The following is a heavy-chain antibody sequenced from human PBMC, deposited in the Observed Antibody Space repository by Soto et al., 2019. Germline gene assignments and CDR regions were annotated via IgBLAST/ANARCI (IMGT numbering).Heavy chain of an antibody. CDR3: AKDLKYSSGWFGGY. Sequence: EVQLLESGGGLVQPGGSLRLSCAASGFTFSSYAMSWVRQAPGKGLEWVSAISGSGGSTYYADSVKGRFTISRDNSKNTLYLQLNSLRAEDTAVYYCAKDLKYSSGWFGGYWGPGTLVTVSS. J-gene: IGHJ4*02. V-gene: IGHV3-23*01. D-gene: IGHD6-19*01. CDR2: ISGSGGST. CDR1: GFTFSSYA.